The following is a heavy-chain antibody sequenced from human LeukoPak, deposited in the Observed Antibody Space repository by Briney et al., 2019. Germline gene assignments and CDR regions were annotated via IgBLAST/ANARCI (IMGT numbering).Heavy chain of an antibody. CDR3: ARHGTAMVSPYYYHYYYMDV. V-gene: IGHV5-51*01. J-gene: IGHJ6*03. CDR2: IYPGDSDT. Sequence: GESLKISCKGSGYSFTSYWIGWVRQMPGKGLEWMGIIYPGDSDTRYSPSFQGQVTISADKSISTAYLQWSSLKASDTAMYYCARHGTAMVSPYYYHYYYMDVWGKGNTVTVSS. CDR1: GYSFTSYW. D-gene: IGHD5-18*01.